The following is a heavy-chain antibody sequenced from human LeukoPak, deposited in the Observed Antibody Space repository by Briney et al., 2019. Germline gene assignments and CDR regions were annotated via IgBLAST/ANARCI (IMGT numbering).Heavy chain of an antibody. J-gene: IGHJ4*02. D-gene: IGHD3/OR15-3a*01. CDR3: ARQTGSGLFILP. Sequence: SETLSLTCTVSGGSISSSSYYWGWIRQPPGKGLEWVGSIYYSGNTYYNASLKSQVSISIDTSKNQFSLRLTSVTAADTAVYYCARQTGSGLFILPGGQGTLVTVSS. V-gene: IGHV4-39*01. CDR2: IYYSGNT. CDR1: GGSISSSSYY.